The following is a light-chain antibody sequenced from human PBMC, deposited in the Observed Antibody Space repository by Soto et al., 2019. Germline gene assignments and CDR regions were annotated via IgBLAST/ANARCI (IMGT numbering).Light chain of an antibody. V-gene: IGKV3-15*01. J-gene: IGKJ1*01. Sequence: VSPGEIVLLSCRASQRISNDLAWYQHRPGQAPRLLIYDTSARAAGVPARFSGSGSATEFTLTISSLQSEDFALYYCQHTLKWPPTFGQGTKVDIK. CDR1: QRISND. CDR2: DTS. CDR3: QHTLKWPPT.